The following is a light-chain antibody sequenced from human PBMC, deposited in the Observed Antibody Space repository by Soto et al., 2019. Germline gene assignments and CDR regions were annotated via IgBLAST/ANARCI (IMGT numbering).Light chain of an antibody. CDR1: SSNIGAGYD. Sequence: QPVLTQPPPVSGAPGQSVTISCTGSSSNIGAGYDVHWYQQFPGAAPKLLIYGNSNRPSGVPDRFSGSKSGTSASLAISGLLAEDEADYYCQSYDGSLYVFGSGTKLTVL. CDR2: GNS. V-gene: IGLV1-40*01. J-gene: IGLJ1*01. CDR3: QSYDGSLYV.